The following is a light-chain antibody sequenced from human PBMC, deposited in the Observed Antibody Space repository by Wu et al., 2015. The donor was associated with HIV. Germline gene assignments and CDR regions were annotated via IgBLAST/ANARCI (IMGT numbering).Light chain of an antibody. CDR3: QQYGDSPIT. CDR2: GAS. Sequence: EIVLTQSPGTLYLSPGERATLSCRASQTVTSDYLAWYQHKPGQAPRLLIYGASSRATGISDRFSGSGSGTDFSLIISGLEPEDSAVYYCQQYGDSPITFGQGTRLEIK. J-gene: IGKJ5*01. V-gene: IGKV3-20*01. CDR1: QTVTSDY.